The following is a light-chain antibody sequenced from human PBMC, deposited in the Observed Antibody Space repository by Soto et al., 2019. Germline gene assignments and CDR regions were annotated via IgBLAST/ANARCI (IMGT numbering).Light chain of an antibody. V-gene: IGKV3-15*01. CDR2: GAS. Sequence: EIVMTQSPATLSVSPGERATLSCRASQSVNGNLAWYQQKPGQAPRLLIYGASTRATGIPARFSGSRSGTEFTLTISSLQSEDFAVYYCQQYNNWPPAFGQGTKVEIK. J-gene: IGKJ1*01. CDR3: QQYNNWPPA. CDR1: QSVNGN.